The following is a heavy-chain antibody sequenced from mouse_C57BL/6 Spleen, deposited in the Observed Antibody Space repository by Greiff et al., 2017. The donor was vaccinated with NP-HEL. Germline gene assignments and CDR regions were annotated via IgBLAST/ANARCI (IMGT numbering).Heavy chain of an antibody. D-gene: IGHD1-1*01. J-gene: IGHJ1*03. CDR2: ISYDGSN. CDR3: AREGSSTYWYCDV. Sequence: DVQLQESGPGLVKPSQSLSLTCSVTGYSITSGYYWTWIRQFPGNKLEWMGYISYDGSNNYNPSLKNRISITRDTSKNQLVLKLNSVTTEDTATYYCAREGSSTYWYCDVWGTGTTVTVSS. V-gene: IGHV3-6*01. CDR1: GYSITSGYY.